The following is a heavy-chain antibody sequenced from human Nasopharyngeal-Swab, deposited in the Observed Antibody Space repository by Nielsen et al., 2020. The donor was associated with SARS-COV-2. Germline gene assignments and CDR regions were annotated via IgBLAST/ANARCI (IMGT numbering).Heavy chain of an antibody. CDR3: AREPIPVVYYYYGMDV. D-gene: IGHD4-23*01. Sequence: GESLKIPCAASGFTFSSYGMHWVRQAPGKGLEWVAVIWYDGSNKYYADSVKGRFTISRDNSKNTLYLQMNSLRAEDTAVYYCAREPIPVVYYYYGMDVWGQGTTVTVSS. V-gene: IGHV3-33*01. CDR2: IWYDGSNK. J-gene: IGHJ6*02. CDR1: GFTFSSYG.